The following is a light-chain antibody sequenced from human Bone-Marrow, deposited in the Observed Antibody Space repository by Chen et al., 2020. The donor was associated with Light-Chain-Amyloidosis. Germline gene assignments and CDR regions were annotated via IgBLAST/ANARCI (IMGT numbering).Light chain of an antibody. J-gene: IGLJ3*02. Sequence: YVLTQPSSVSVAPGQTATIARGGNNIGSTSVHWAQQTPGQAPLLVVYDDSDRPSGIPERLSGSNSGNTATLTINRVEAGDEADYYCQVWDRSSDRPVFGGGTKLTVL. V-gene: IGLV3-21*02. CDR2: DDS. CDR1: NIGSTS. CDR3: QVWDRSSDRPV.